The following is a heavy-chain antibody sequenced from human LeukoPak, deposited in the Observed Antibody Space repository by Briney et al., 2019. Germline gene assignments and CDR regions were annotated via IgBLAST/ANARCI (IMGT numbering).Heavy chain of an antibody. Sequence: GGSLRLSCAASGFIFRNYGMHWVRQAPGKGLEWVAFIRYDGSTKFYAASVKGRFTISRDNSENTLYLQMSSLGPEGTAVYYCAKDVSSGMDVWGKGTTVTVSS. V-gene: IGHV3-30*02. D-gene: IGHD3-16*02. CDR3: AKDVSSGMDV. CDR1: GFIFRNYG. CDR2: IRYDGSTK. J-gene: IGHJ6*03.